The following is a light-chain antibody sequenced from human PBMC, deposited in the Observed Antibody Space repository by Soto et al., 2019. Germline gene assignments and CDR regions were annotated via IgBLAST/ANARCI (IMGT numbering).Light chain of an antibody. CDR1: QSVSSN. Sequence: IVLTQSPVTLSVSPGDRATLFCRASQSVSSNLAWYQQTPGQAPRLLIYDASTRATGIPARFSGSGAGIEFTLTISSLQSEDFAAYYCQQYDKWPIFNFRSGTKADSX. J-gene: IGKJ3*01. CDR3: QQYDKWPIFN. CDR2: DAS. V-gene: IGKV3-15*01.